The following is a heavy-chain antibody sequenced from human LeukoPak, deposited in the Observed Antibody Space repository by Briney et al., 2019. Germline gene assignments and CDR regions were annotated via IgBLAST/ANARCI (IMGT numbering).Heavy chain of an antibody. CDR1: GFIFSDYY. CDR3: ARGLRYYYDSSGPTD. V-gene: IGHV3-11*01. D-gene: IGHD3-22*01. J-gene: IGHJ4*02. Sequence: GGSLRLSCAASGFIFSDYYMSWIRQAPGKGPEWVSYITGSGSIIYCVDSVKGRFTISRDNAKNSLYLQMNSLRAEDTALYYCARGLRYYYDSSGPTDWGQGTLVTVSS. CDR2: ITGSGSII.